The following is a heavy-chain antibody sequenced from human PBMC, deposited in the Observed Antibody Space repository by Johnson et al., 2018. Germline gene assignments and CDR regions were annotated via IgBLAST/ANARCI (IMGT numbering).Heavy chain of an antibody. J-gene: IGHJ6*01. CDR2: IWYDGSNK. CDR3: ARDPGRSIAAVGTDAPQLWYYGLDG. V-gene: IGHV3-33*01. D-gene: IGHD6-13*01. CDR1: GFTFSNYG. Sequence: QVQLVQSGGGVVQPGRSLRLSCAASGFTFSNYGMHWVRQAPGKGLEWVAVIWYDGSNKYYVDSVKGRFTLSRDNSKNTLYLQMNTLRVEDTGVYYCARDPGRSIAAVGTDAPQLWYYGLDGGGQGTTVTVCS.